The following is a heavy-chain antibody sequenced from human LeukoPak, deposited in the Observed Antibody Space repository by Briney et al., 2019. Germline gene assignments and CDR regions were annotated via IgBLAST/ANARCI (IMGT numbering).Heavy chain of an antibody. D-gene: IGHD2-21*02. Sequence: GGSLRLSCAASGFTFSSYAMSWVRQAPGKGLEWVSAISGSGGSTYYADSVKGRFTISSDNSKNTLYLQMNSLRAEDTAVYFCARDRVTLAYCGCDCSIKFDPCGQGALVTVSS. CDR2: ISGSGGST. CDR1: GFTFSSYA. J-gene: IGHJ5*02. CDR3: ARDRVTLAYCGCDCSIKFDP. V-gene: IGHV3-23*01.